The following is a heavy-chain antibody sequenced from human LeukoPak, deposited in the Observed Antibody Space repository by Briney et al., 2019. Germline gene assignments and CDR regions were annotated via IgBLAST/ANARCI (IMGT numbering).Heavy chain of an antibody. CDR1: GFTFSSYS. J-gene: IGHJ3*02. D-gene: IGHD3-22*01. CDR2: ISSSSSYI. CDR3: ARSMIVVVITDDAFDI. Sequence: GGSLRLSCAASGFTFSSYSMNWVRQAPGKGLEWVSSISSSSSYIYYADSVKGRFTISRDNAKNSLYLQMNSLRAEDTAVYYCARSMIVVVITDDAFDIWGQGTMVTVSS. V-gene: IGHV3-21*01.